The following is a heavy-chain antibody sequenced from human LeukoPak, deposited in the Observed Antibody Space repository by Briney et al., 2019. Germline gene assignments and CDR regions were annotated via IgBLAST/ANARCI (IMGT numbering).Heavy chain of an antibody. Sequence: GGSLRLSCAASGFTFSSYWMHWVRHAPGKGVGWVSRINSDGRSTNYADSVKGRFTISRDDAKNTLYLQMNSLRAEDTAVYYCARDFYSSSRWGQGTLVTVSS. CDR1: GFTFSSYW. D-gene: IGHD6-13*01. CDR3: ARDFYSSSR. J-gene: IGHJ4*02. V-gene: IGHV3-74*01. CDR2: INSDGRST.